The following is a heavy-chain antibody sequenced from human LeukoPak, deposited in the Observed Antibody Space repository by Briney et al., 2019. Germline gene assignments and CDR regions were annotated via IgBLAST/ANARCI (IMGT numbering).Heavy chain of an antibody. Sequence: GGSLRLSCAASGFTVSRNYMSWVRQAPGKGVEWVSVIYSGGNTYYSDSVKGRCSISRDNAKNSLYLEMNSLTAEDTALYYCAKAGEALAGRLDYWGQGTLVTVSS. CDR3: AKAGEALAGRLDY. V-gene: IGHV3-53*05. CDR1: GFTVSRNY. CDR2: IYSGGNT. J-gene: IGHJ4*02. D-gene: IGHD6-19*01.